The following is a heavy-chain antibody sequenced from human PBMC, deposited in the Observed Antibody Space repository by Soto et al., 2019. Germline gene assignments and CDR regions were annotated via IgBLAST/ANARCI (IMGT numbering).Heavy chain of an antibody. Sequence: QVQLVQSGAEVKKPGSSVKVSCKASGGTFSSYAISWVRQAPGQGLEWMGGIIRIFGTANYAQKFQGRVTITADESTSTAYMELRSLRSEDTAVYYCASTSLYSSSWLFIRWFDPWGQGTLVTVSS. J-gene: IGHJ5*02. CDR1: GGTFSSYA. CDR3: ASTSLYSSSWLFIRWFDP. V-gene: IGHV1-69*01. CDR2: IIRIFGTA. D-gene: IGHD6-13*01.